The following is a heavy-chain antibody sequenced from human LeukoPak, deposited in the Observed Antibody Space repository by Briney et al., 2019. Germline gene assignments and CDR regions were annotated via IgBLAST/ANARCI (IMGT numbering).Heavy chain of an antibody. J-gene: IGHJ5*02. Sequence: ASVKVSCKASGYTYTTGGISWVRQAPGQGLEWMGWIDTYSGKTNYAQKFQGRVTMTSDTSTSTAYMKLRSLRSDDTAVYYCARDRGIAEADSFDPWGQGTLVTVSS. D-gene: IGHD6-13*01. CDR2: IDTYSGKT. CDR3: ARDRGIAEADSFDP. V-gene: IGHV1-18*01. CDR1: GYTYTTGG.